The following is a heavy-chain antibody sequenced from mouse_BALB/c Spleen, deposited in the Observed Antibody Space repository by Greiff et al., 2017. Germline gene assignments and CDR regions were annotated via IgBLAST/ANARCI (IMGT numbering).Heavy chain of an antibody. J-gene: IGHJ1*01. CDR2: INPSNGRT. CDR3: ARIYYGIPWYFDV. V-gene: IGHV1S81*02. CDR1: GYTFTSYW. D-gene: IGHD1-1*01. Sequence: VQLQQPGAELVKPGASVKLSCKASGYTFTSYWMHWVKQRPGQGLEWIGEINPSNGRTNYNEKFKSKATLTVDKSSSTAYMQLSSLTSEDSAVYYCARIYYGIPWYFDVWGAGTTVTVSS.